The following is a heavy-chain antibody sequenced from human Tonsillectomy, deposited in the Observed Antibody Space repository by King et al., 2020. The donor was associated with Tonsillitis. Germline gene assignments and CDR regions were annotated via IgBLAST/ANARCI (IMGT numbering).Heavy chain of an antibody. Sequence: VQLVESGGGVVQPGRSLRLSCAASGFTFSSYGMHWVRQAPGKGLEWVAVISYDGSNKYYADSVKGRFTISRDNSKNTLYLQMNSLRAEDTAVYYGAKYLGQVVVVPYGMDVWGQGTTVTVSS. V-gene: IGHV3-30*18. CDR1: GFTFSSYG. J-gene: IGHJ6*02. D-gene: IGHD2-2*01. CDR3: AKYLGQVVVVPYGMDV. CDR2: ISYDGSNK.